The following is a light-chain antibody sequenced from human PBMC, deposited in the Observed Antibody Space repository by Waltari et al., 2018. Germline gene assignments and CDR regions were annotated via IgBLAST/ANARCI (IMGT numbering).Light chain of an antibody. CDR3: QHYVRLPAT. CDR1: QSVGRS. J-gene: IGKJ1*01. V-gene: IGKV3-20*01. Sequence: SCRASQSVGRSLAWYQQKPGRAPKLLIYDASSRATGIPDRFSGSGSGTDFSLTISRLEPEDFAVYFCQHYVRLPATFGQGTKVEIK. CDR2: DAS.